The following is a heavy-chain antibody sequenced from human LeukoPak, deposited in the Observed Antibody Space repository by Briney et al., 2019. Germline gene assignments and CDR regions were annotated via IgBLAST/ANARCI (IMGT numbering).Heavy chain of an antibody. Sequence: GESLKISCKASGYTFTSYWIGWVRQVPGKGLEFMGVIYPGDSDTRYRPSFQGQVTISADKSISTAFLQWSSLKASDTAMYYCARALGGSGWRFEYWGQGTLVTVSS. CDR3: ARALGGSGWRFEY. CDR1: GYTFTSYW. CDR2: IYPGDSDT. J-gene: IGHJ4*02. D-gene: IGHD6-19*01. V-gene: IGHV5-51*01.